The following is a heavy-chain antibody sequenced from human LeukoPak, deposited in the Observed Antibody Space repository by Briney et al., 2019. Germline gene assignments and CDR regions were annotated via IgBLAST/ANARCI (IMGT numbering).Heavy chain of an antibody. J-gene: IGHJ4*01. CDR1: GFTFSNYG. CDR3: AREYSGGNFDY. CDR2: IRYDGRNK. V-gene: IGHV3-30*02. D-gene: IGHD2-15*01. Sequence: GGSLRLSCAASGFTFSNYGMHWVRQAPGKGLEWVAFIRYDGRNKYYADPVKGRFTISRDNSKNTLYLQMSSLRAEDTAVYYCAREYSGGNFDYWGQGTLVTVSS.